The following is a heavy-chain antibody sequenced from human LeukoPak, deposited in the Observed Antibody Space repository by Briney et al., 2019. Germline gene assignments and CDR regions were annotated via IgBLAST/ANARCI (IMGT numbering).Heavy chain of an antibody. CDR2: IYYSGTT. CDR3: ASRGRENWFDP. CDR1: GYSIASGNFY. D-gene: IGHD1-26*01. V-gene: IGHV4-39*07. J-gene: IGHJ5*02. Sequence: SETLSLTCTVSGYSIASGNFYWGWIRQPPGKGLEWIGNIYYSGTTYNNPSLTSRVTMSVDTSTNQFSLKLNSVTAADTAMYYCASRGRENWFDPWGQGTLVTVSS.